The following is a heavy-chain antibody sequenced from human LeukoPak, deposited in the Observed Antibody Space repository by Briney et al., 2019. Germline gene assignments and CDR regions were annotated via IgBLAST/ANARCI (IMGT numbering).Heavy chain of an antibody. Sequence: GGSLRLSCAASGFSLNNAWMSWVRQAPGKGLEWVSGISGSGGSTYYADSVKGRFTISRDNSKNTLYLRMNSLRAEDTAVYYCAKDGINTAMERWGQGTLVTVSS. V-gene: IGHV3-23*01. CDR1: GFSLNNAW. CDR2: ISGSGGST. J-gene: IGHJ4*02. D-gene: IGHD5-18*01. CDR3: AKDGINTAMER.